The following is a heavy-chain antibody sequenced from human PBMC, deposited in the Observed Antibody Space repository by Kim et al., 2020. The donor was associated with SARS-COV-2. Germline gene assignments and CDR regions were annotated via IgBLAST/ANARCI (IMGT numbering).Heavy chain of an antibody. CDR3: ARRSRGDGSPGY. V-gene: IGHV4-39*01. D-gene: IGHD3-16*01. J-gene: IGHJ4*02. Sequence: YFNPPLKSRVTISVATSKKQFSLKLPSVTAADTAVYYCARRSRGDGSPGYWGQGTLVTVSS.